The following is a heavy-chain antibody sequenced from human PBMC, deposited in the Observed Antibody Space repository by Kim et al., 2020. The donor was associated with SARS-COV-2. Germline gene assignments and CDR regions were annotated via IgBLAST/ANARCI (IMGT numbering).Heavy chain of an antibody. CDR1: GFTFSSYA. Sequence: GGSLRLSCAASGFTFSSYAMHWVRQAPGKGLEWVAVISYDGSNKYYADSVKGRFTISRDNSKNTLYLQMNSLRAEDTAVYYCAREFTMIVVVTRSPRYYYYGMDVWGQGTTVTVSS. J-gene: IGHJ6*02. D-gene: IGHD3-22*01. CDR2: ISYDGSNK. V-gene: IGHV3-30-3*01. CDR3: AREFTMIVVVTRSPRYYYYGMDV.